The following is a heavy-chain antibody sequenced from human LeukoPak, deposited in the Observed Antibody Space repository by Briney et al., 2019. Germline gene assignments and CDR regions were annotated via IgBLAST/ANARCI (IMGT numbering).Heavy chain of an antibody. V-gene: IGHV3-74*01. Sequence: GGSLRLSCAASGFSFSSNWMHWVRQAPGKGLVWVSRVNSDGSGTSYADSVKGRFTISRDNARNTLYLQMNSLRAEDTAVYYCARVGPTVTIDAFDIWGQGTMVTVSS. CDR3: ARVGPTVTIDAFDI. CDR2: VNSDGSGT. CDR1: GFSFSSNW. J-gene: IGHJ3*02. D-gene: IGHD4-17*01.